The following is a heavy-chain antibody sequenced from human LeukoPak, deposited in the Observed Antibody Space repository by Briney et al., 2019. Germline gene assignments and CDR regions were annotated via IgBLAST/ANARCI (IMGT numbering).Heavy chain of an antibody. D-gene: IGHD6-13*01. J-gene: IGHJ5*02. Sequence: SETLSLTCTVSGVSVSSGSYYWRWLRQPPGKGLEWIGYIYYSGSTNYNPSLKSRVTISVDTSKNQFSLKLSSVTAADTAVYYCARDGGSSWGYNWFDHWGQGTLVTVSS. CDR3: ARDGGSSWGYNWFDH. CDR2: IYYSGST. V-gene: IGHV4-61*01. CDR1: GVSVSSGSYY.